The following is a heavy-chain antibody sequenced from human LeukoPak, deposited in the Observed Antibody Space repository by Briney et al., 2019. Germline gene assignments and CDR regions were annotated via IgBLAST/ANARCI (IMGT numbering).Heavy chain of an antibody. Sequence: GASVKVSCKASGGTFSSYAISWVRQAPGQGLERMGGIIPIFGTANYAQKLQGRVTMTTDTSTSTAYMELRSLRSDDTAVYYCARDAWEGTQLERLFDYWGQGTLVTVSS. D-gene: IGHD1-1*01. CDR3: ARDAWEGTQLERLFDY. CDR1: GGTFSSYA. V-gene: IGHV1-69*05. J-gene: IGHJ4*02. CDR2: IIPIFGTA.